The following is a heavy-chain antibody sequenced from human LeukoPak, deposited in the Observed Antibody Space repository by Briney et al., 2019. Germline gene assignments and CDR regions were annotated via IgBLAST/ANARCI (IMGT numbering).Heavy chain of an antibody. V-gene: IGHV3-30*02. J-gene: IGHJ4*02. CDR2: IRYDGSNK. CDR3: AKGGSSSWWAPRLDY. CDR1: GFTFSSYG. Sequence: PGGSLRLSCAASGFTFSSYGMHWVRQAPGKGLEWVAFIRYDGSNKYYADSVKGRFTISRDNSKNTLYLQMNSLRAEDTAVYYCAKGGSSSWWAPRLDYWGQGTLVTVSS. D-gene: IGHD6-13*01.